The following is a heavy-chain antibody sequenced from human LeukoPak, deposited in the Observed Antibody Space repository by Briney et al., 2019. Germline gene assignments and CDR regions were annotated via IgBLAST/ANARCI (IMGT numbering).Heavy chain of an antibody. J-gene: IGHJ6*02. D-gene: IGHD3-10*01. CDR3: ARANYGSGSNSYYGLDV. CDR1: GFTFSRYG. Sequence: GGSLRLSCAASGFTFSRYGMHWVRQAPGKGLEWVAVIWYDGSKKYYADSVKGRFTISRANSNNTLYLQVNSLRAEDTAVYYCARANYGSGSNSYYGLDVWGQGTMVTVSS. V-gene: IGHV3-33*01. CDR2: IWYDGSKK.